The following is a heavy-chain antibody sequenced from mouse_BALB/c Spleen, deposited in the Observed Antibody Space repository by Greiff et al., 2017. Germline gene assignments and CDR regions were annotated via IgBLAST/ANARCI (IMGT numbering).Heavy chain of an antibody. CDR2: ISYSGST. V-gene: IGHV3-2*02. Sequence: DVKLQESGPGLVKPSQSLSLTCTVTGYSITSDYAWNWIRQFPGNKLEWMGYISYSGSTSYNPSLKSRISITRDTSKNQFFLQLNSVTTEDTATYYCARDGYGYAMDYWGQGTSVTVSS. CDR1: GYSITSDYA. J-gene: IGHJ4*01. D-gene: IGHD1-2*01. CDR3: ARDGYGYAMDY.